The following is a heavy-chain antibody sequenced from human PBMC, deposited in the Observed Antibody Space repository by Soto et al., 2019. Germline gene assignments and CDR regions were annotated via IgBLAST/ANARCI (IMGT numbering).Heavy chain of an antibody. J-gene: IGHJ5*02. CDR1: GGSFSGYY. CDR3: ARGGPLRFLEWLPRNWFDP. D-gene: IGHD3-3*01. Sequence: QVQLQQWGAGLLKPSETLSLTCAVYGGSFSGYYWSWIRQPPGKGLEWIGEINHSGSTNYNPSLKSRVTISVDTSKNQFSLKLSFVTAADTAVYYCARGGPLRFLEWLPRNWFDPWGQGTLVTVSS. V-gene: IGHV4-34*01. CDR2: INHSGST.